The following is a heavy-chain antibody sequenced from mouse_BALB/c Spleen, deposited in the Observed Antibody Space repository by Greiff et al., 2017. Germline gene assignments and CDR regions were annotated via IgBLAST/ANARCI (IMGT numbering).Heavy chain of an antibody. Sequence: DVMLVESGGGLVQPGGSMKLSCVASGFTFSNYWMNWVRQSPEKGLEWVAEIRLKSNNYATHYAESVKGRFTISRDDSKSSVYLQMNNLRAEDTGIYYCQGANWDYAMDYWGQGTSVTVSS. V-gene: IGHV6-6*02. CDR3: QGANWDYAMDY. CDR2: IRLKSNNYAT. CDR1: GFTFSNYW. D-gene: IGHD4-1*01. J-gene: IGHJ4*01.